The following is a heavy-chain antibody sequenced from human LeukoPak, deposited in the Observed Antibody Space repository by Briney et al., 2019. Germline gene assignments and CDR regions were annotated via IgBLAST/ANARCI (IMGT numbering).Heavy chain of an antibody. CDR2: INPSGGST. J-gene: IGHJ4*02. V-gene: IGHV1-46*01. D-gene: IGHD6-13*01. Sequence: ASVKVSCKASGYTFTSYYMHWVRQAPGQGLEWMGIINPSGGSTSYAQKFQGRVTMTRDTSTSTVYMERSSLRSEDTAVYYCASEGLLGAAAEIWGQGTLVTVSS. CDR1: GYTFTSYY. CDR3: ASEGLLGAAAEI.